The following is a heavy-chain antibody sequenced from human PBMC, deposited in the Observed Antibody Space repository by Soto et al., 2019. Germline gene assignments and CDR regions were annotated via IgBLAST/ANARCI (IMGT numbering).Heavy chain of an antibody. CDR1: GFSLSTSGVG. CDR2: IYWNDIK. D-gene: IGHD2-2*01. CDR3: AHTRVPDTLDQ. V-gene: IGHV2-5*01. Sequence: QITLKESGPTLVKPTQTLTLTCTFSGFSLSTSGVGVAWIRQPPGKALEWLGLIYWNDIKRYSPSLKSRLTITIDTSKDQVVLTMTNMDPVDTSTYYCAHTRVPDTLDQWGQGTLVTVSS. J-gene: IGHJ4*02.